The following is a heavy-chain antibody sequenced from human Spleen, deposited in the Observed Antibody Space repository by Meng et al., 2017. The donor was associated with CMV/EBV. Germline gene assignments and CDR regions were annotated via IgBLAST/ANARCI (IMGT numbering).Heavy chain of an antibody. CDR3: ARGPSVTVGGVIIWPLED. J-gene: IGHJ4*02. V-gene: IGHV1-69*05. CDR1: TFSSSS. Sequence: TFSSSSLMWLRQAPGQGLEWMGGITPAFETADYAQKYRDRVTITTDESATTAYMEMSGLGAEDTAVYFCARGPSVTVGGVIIWPLEDWGQGTLVTVSS. D-gene: IGHD3-16*02. CDR2: ITPAFETA.